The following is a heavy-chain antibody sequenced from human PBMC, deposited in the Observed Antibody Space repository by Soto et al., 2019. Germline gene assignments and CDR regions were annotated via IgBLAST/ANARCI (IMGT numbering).Heavy chain of an antibody. CDR3: ARGYCSGGSCYRGANSFDP. CDR1: GGTFSSYA. J-gene: IGHJ5*02. Sequence: QVQLVQSGAEVKKPGSSVKVSCKASGGTFSSYAISWVRQAPGQGLEWMGGVIPIFGTANYAQKFQGRVTITADESTSTAYMELSSLRSEDTAVYYCARGYCSGGSCYRGANSFDPWGQGTLVTVSS. V-gene: IGHV1-69*01. D-gene: IGHD2-15*01. CDR2: VIPIFGTA.